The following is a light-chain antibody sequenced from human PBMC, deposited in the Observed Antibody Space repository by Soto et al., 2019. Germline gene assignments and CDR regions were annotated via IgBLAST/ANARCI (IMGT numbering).Light chain of an antibody. CDR2: DTS. CDR3: QQRSSWPLT. CDR1: ESVSTY. J-gene: IGKJ4*01. Sequence: EVVLAQSPATLSLSPGDRATLTCRANESVSTYLAWYQQKLGQSPRLLIYDTSKRATGIPARFSGSGSGTDFTFTIVSLEPEDFVFYYCQQRSSWPLTFGGGTKVDIK. V-gene: IGKV3-11*01.